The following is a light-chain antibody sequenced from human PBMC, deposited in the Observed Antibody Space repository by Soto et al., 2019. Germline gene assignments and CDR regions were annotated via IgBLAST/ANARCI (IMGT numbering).Light chain of an antibody. CDR2: DAS. Sequence: DIQMTQSPSTLSASVGDGVTITCRASQRISTWLAWYQQKPGKAPKLLIYDASTLQSGVPSRFSGSGSGTDFTLTISSLQPEDFATYYCQQLNSYPITFGQGTRLENK. J-gene: IGKJ5*01. V-gene: IGKV1-5*01. CDR1: QRISTW. CDR3: QQLNSYPIT.